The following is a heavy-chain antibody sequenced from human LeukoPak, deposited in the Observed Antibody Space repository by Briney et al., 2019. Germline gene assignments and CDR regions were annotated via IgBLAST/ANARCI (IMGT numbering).Heavy chain of an antibody. CDR1: GFTVSSNY. J-gene: IGHJ4*02. CDR2: IYSGGST. Sequence: GGSLRLSCAASGFTVSSNYMSWVRQAPGKGLEWVSVIYSGGSTYYADSEKGRFTIPRDNSKNTLYLQMNSLRAEDTAVYYCAGYVGVLAAFDYWGQGTLVTVSS. V-gene: IGHV3-53*01. CDR3: AGYVGVLAAFDY. D-gene: IGHD2-15*01.